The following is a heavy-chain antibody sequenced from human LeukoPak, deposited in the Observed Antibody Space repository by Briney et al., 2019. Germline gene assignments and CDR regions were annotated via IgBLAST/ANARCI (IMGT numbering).Heavy chain of an antibody. CDR2: ISGNGGST. CDR3: AKATGAFSYDTPDY. Sequence: GGSLRLSCAASGFTFSSYDMTWVRQARGKGLEWVSAISGNGGSTYYADSVRGRFTISRDNSKNTLYLQMNSLRAEDTAVYYCAKATGAFSYDTPDYWGQGTLVTVSS. V-gene: IGHV3-23*01. CDR1: GFTFSSYD. J-gene: IGHJ4*02. D-gene: IGHD3-16*01.